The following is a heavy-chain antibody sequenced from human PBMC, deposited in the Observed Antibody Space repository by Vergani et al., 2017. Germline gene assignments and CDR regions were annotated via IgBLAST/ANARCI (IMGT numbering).Heavy chain of an antibody. CDR2: IKSKTDGGTT. CDR3: TTAPQYYYDSSGYSRPFDY. D-gene: IGHD3-22*01. CDR1: GFTLSNAW. J-gene: IGHJ4*02. V-gene: IGHV3-15*01. Sequence: EVQLVESGGGLVKPGGSLRLSCAASGFTLSNAWMSWVRQAPGKGLEWVGRIKSKTDGGTTDYAAPVKGRFTISRDDSNNTLYLQMNSLKTEDTAVSYCTTAPQYYYDSSGYSRPFDYWGQGTLVTVSS.